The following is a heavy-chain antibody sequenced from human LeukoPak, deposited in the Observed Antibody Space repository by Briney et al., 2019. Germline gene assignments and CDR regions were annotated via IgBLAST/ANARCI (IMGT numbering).Heavy chain of an antibody. CDR1: GGSFSDYY. J-gene: IGHJ4*02. V-gene: IGHV4-34*12. D-gene: IGHD2-15*01. CDR3: AKDLCSGGSCYGY. Sequence: SETLSLTCAVSGGSFSDYYWTWIRQSPGKGLEWIGEIIHSGRTNYSPSLKSRVTILVDSSKSQFSLKLSSVTAADTAVYYCAKDLCSGGSCYGYWGQGTLVTVSS. CDR2: IIHSGRT.